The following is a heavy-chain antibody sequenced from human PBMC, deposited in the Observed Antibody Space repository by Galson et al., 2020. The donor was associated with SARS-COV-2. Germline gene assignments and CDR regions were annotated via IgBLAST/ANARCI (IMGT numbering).Heavy chain of an antibody. CDR3: ARNGTYSSSAYFDY. J-gene: IGHJ4*02. V-gene: IGHV1-2*04. CDR1: GDTITGNY. CDR2: INPNSGGT. D-gene: IGHD6-6*01. Sequence: ASVKISCKASGDTITGNYMHWVRQAPRQRLQWWVWINPNSGGTNYAQKFQSWLTMTTDTSISTAYMELSRLLSDDTAVYDCARNGTYSSSAYFDYWGQGTLVTVSS.